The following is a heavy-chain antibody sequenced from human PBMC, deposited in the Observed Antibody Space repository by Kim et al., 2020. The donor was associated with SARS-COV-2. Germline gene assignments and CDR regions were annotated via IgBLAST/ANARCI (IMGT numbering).Heavy chain of an antibody. Sequence: SETLSLTCAVYGGTFSGYFWTWIRQPPGKGLEWIAEINYSGSPNYSPSLKSRVTISSDTSQNQFSLKLTSVTAADTAVYYCVRGGAWRFDSWGRGNLVTV. CDR3: VRGGAWRFDS. D-gene: IGHD3-10*01. V-gene: IGHV4-34*01. CDR2: INYSGSP. CDR1: GGTFSGYF. J-gene: IGHJ2*01.